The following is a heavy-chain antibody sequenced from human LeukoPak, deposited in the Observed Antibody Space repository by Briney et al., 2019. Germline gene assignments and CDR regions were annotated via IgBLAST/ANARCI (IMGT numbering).Heavy chain of an antibody. J-gene: IGHJ4*02. Sequence: ESGPTLVNPTQTLTLTCTFSGFSLSTSGVGVGWIRQPPGKALEWLALIYWNDDKRYRPSLKSRLTITKDTSKNQVVLTMTDMDPADTATYYCAHSPNWNYWRYYFDYWGQGTLVTVSS. CDR1: GFSLSTSGVG. CDR2: IYWNDDK. D-gene: IGHD1-7*01. CDR3: AHSPNWNYWRYYFDY. V-gene: IGHV2-5*01.